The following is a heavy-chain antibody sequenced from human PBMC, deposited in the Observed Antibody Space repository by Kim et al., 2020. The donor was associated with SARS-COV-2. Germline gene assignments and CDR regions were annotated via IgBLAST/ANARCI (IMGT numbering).Heavy chain of an antibody. J-gene: IGHJ4*02. V-gene: IGHV3-23*01. D-gene: IGHD5-12*01. Sequence: ADPGKGRFTISRDNSQNTLYLQMNSLRAEDTAVYYCAKALGMATGWDYCGQGTLVTVSS. CDR3: AKALGMATGWDY.